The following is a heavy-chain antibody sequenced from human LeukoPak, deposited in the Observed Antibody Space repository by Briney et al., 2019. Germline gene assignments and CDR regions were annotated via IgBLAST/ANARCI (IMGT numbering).Heavy chain of an antibody. V-gene: IGHV4-4*07. J-gene: IGHJ5*02. CDR1: GGSIRSYY. CDR2: IHPSGTA. Sequence: SETLSLTCTVSGGSIRSYYWSWIRQPAGKGLEWIGRIHPSGTAHYNPSLKSRLSMSVDMSNKQFSLTLTSVTAADTAVYYCAGGESSGIYTNWSDPWGQGILVTVSS. D-gene: IGHD1-26*01. CDR3: AGGESSGIYTNWSDP.